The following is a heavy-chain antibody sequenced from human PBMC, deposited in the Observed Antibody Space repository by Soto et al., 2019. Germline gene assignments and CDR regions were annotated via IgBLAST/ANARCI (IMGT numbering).Heavy chain of an antibody. CDR2: ISWDGGST. J-gene: IGHJ6*02. CDR3: ARARITPKRGPYYYYYGMDV. Sequence: GGSLRLSCAASGFTFDDYTMHWVRQAPGEGLEWVSLISWDGGSTYYADSVKGRFTISRDNSKNYLYLQMNSLRTEDTALYYCARARITPKRGPYYYYYGMDVWGQGTTVTVSS. V-gene: IGHV3-43*01. CDR1: GFTFDDYT.